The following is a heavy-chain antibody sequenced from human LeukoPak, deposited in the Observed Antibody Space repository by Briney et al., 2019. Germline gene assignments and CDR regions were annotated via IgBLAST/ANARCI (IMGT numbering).Heavy chain of an antibody. V-gene: IGHV3-21*01. Sequence: GGSLRLSCAASEFTFSSYSMNWVRQDPGKGLEWVSSISSSSSYIYYADSVKGRFTISRDNAKNSLYLQMNSLRAEDTAVYYCARGWDSSAWYDYYYMDLWGKGTTVTVSS. D-gene: IGHD6-19*01. CDR2: ISSSSSYI. J-gene: IGHJ6*03. CDR1: EFTFSSYS. CDR3: ARGWDSSAWYDYYYMDL.